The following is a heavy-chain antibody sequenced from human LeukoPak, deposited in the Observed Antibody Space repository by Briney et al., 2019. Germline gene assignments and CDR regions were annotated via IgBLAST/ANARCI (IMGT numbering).Heavy chain of an antibody. J-gene: IGHJ4*02. CDR2: IYYSGST. Sequence: SETLSLMCTVSGGSISSGRYYWGWIRQPPGKGLEWIGYIYYSGSTNYNPSLKSRVTISVDKSKNQFSLKLSSVTAADTAVYYCARDRKEYSSGWTLFDYWGQGTLVTVSS. V-gene: IGHV4-61*05. CDR1: GGSISSGRYY. D-gene: IGHD6-19*01. CDR3: ARDRKEYSSGWTLFDY.